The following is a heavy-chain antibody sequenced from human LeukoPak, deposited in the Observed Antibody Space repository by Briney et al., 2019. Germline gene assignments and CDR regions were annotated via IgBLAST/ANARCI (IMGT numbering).Heavy chain of an antibody. J-gene: IGHJ4*02. D-gene: IGHD3-3*01. V-gene: IGHV3-74*01. CDR3: ARGNGGFGD. CDR2: INSDGSST. Sequence: GGSLRLSCAASGFTFSSYAMSWVRQAPGKGLVWVSRINSDGSSTSYADSVKGRFTISGDNAKNTLYLQMNSLRAEDTAVYYCARGNGGFGDWGQGTLVTVSS. CDR1: GFTFSSYA.